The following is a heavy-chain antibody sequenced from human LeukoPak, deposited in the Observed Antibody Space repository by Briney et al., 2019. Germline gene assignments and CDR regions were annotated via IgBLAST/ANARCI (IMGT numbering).Heavy chain of an antibody. Sequence: PSETLSLTCAVSGGSISSGGYSWSWIRQPPGKGLEWIGYIYHSGSTYYNPSLKSRVAISVDRSKNQFSLKLSSVTAADTAVYYCARAPGSTFLLTGMDVWGQGTTVTVSS. D-gene: IGHD3-16*01. CDR2: IYHSGST. J-gene: IGHJ6*02. V-gene: IGHV4-30-2*01. CDR1: GGSISSGGYS. CDR3: ARAPGSTFLLTGMDV.